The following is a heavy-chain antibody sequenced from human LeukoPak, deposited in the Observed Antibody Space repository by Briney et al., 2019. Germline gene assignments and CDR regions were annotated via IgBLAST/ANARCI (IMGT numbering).Heavy chain of an antibody. CDR2: ISGSGGST. CDR1: GFTFSSYG. Sequence: GGSLRLSCAASGFTFSSYGMSWVRQAPGKGLEWVSTISGSGGSTYYADSVKGRFTISRDNSKNTLYVQMNSLRAEDTAVYYCARDIGYYFDYWGQGTLVTVSS. D-gene: IGHD3-10*01. CDR3: ARDIGYYFDY. V-gene: IGHV3-23*01. J-gene: IGHJ4*02.